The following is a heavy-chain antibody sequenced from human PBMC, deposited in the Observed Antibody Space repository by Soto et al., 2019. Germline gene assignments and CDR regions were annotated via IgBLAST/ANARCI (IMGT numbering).Heavy chain of an antibody. CDR1: GFSFTSAW. J-gene: IGHJ4*02. D-gene: IGHD5-12*01. Sequence: EVQLVESGGGLVKPGGSLRLSCAASGFSFTSAWMNWVRQIPGKGLEWVGRIKTNIDGGATDYSAPVKGRFTISRDDSKDTVYLQMKSLKTEDTAVYYCTTGRGGSAYVPGAYWGQGALVPVSS. V-gene: IGHV3-15*07. CDR2: IKTNIDGGAT. CDR3: TTGRGGSAYVPGAY.